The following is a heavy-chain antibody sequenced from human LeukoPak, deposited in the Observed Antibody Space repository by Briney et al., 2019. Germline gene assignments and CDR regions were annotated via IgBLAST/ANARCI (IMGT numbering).Heavy chain of an antibody. CDR1: GYTFTDYY. CDR3: ATSPLYNFDY. Sequence: GASVKVSCKASGYTFTDYYMHWVRQASGQGLEWMGRINPNSGGANYAQKFQGRVTMTRDTSISTAYMELSRLRSDDTAVYYCATSPLYNFDYWGQGTLVTVSS. V-gene: IGHV1-2*06. D-gene: IGHD4-11*01. CDR2: INPNSGGA. J-gene: IGHJ4*02.